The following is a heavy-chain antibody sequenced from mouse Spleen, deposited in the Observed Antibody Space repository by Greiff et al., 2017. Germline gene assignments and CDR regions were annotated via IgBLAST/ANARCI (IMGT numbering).Heavy chain of an antibody. Sequence: EVMLVESGGDLVKPGGSLKLSCAASGFTFSSYGMSWVRQTPDKRLEWVATISSGGSYTYYPDSVKGRFTISRDNAKNTLYLQMSSLKSEDTAMYYCARLVWYGSSSYFDYWGQGTTLTVSS. CDR3: ARLVWYGSSSYFDY. CDR1: GFTFSSYG. D-gene: IGHD1-1*01. J-gene: IGHJ2*01. CDR2: ISSGGSYT. V-gene: IGHV5-6*02.